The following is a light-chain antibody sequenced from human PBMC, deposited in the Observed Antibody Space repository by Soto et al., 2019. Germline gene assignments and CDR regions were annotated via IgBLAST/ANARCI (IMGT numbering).Light chain of an antibody. V-gene: IGLV2-14*01. CDR1: SSDIGHYKF. J-gene: IGLJ2*01. Sequence: QSVLTQPASVSGSPGQSITISCTGTSSDIGHYKFVSWFQQHPGKAPKLMIFEGTNRPSGVSNRFSGSKSGNTASLTISGLQAEDEAIYFCSSSTNTNTLVIFGGGTKLTVL. CDR3: SSSTNTNTLVI. CDR2: EGT.